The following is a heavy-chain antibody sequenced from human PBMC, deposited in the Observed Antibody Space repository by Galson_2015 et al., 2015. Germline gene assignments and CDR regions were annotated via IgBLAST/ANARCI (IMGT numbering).Heavy chain of an antibody. CDR3: ARGPFIKARYVLRFLEWPNWFDP. V-gene: IGHV6-1*01. CDR1: GDSVSSNSAA. Sequence: CAISGDSVSSNSAAWNWIRQSPSRGLEWLGRTYYRSKWYNDYAVSVKSRITINPDTSKNQFSLQLNSVTPEDTAVYYCARGPFIKARYVLRFLEWPNWFDPWGQGTLVTVSS. J-gene: IGHJ5*02. CDR2: TYYRSKWYN. D-gene: IGHD3-3*01.